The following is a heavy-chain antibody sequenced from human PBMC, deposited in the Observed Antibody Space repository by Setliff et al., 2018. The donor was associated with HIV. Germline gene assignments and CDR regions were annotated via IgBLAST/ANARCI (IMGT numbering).Heavy chain of an antibody. CDR3: TTDIGYESSGYRIGY. Sequence: GGSLRLSCKASGYSVGHDAMSWIRQAPGKGLEWVGFIRSKADGATTEYDPSVEGRFTISRDDSRSIGYLQMNSLKTEDTAVYYCTTDIGYESSGYRIGYWGHGTLVTVSS. D-gene: IGHD3-22*01. CDR1: GYSVGHDA. J-gene: IGHJ4*01. V-gene: IGHV3-49*03. CDR2: IRSKADGATT.